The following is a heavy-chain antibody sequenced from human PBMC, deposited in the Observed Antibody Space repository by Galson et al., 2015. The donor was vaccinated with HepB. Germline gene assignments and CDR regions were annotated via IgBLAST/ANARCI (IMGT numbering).Heavy chain of an antibody. V-gene: IGHV3-7*03. CDR1: GFTFSSNR. Sequence: SLRLSCAASGFTFSSNRMSWVRQAPGKGLEWVANIKQDGSEKYYVDSVKGRFTISRDNAKNSLYLQMNSLRAEDTAVYFCASGRDYGAEQDYYGMDVWGQGTTVTVSS. CDR2: IKQDGSEK. D-gene: IGHD4-17*01. J-gene: IGHJ6*02. CDR3: ASGRDYGAEQDYYGMDV.